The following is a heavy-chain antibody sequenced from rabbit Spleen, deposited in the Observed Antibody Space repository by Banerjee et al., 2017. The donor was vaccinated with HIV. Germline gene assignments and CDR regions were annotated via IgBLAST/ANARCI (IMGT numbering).Heavy chain of an antibody. D-gene: IGHD1-1*01. J-gene: IGHJ4*01. V-gene: IGHV1S40*01. CDR2: IYIGKGNN. CDR1: GSSFRGGYD. Sequence: VEAGGGLIQRGASLTLICTAAGSSFRGGYDMSWVRQAPGNGLEWIGFIYIGKGNNYYASWAKGRFTISKSSSTTVTLQVTSRTAASTATYFCTRDVGIGHYIDGYFNLWGPGTLVTVS. CDR3: TRDVGIGHYIDGYFNL.